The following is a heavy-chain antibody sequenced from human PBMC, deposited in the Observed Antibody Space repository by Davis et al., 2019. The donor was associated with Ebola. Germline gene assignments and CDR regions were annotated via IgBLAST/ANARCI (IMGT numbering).Heavy chain of an antibody. J-gene: IGHJ5*02. CDR3: ARSITMIVEVGGWFDP. D-gene: IGHD3-22*01. V-gene: IGHV1-18*01. CDR2: ISAYNGNT. Sequence: AASVKVSCKASGYTFTSYGISWVRQAPGQGLEWMGWISAYNGNTNYAQKLQGRVTMTTDTSTSTAYMELRSLRSDDTAVYYCARSITMIVEVGGWFDPWGPGTLVTVSS. CDR1: GYTFTSYG.